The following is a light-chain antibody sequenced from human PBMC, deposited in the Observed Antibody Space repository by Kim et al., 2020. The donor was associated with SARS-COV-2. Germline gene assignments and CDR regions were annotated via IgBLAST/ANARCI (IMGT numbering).Light chain of an antibody. CDR3: LLYYGGAWV. V-gene: IGLV7-43*01. J-gene: IGLJ3*02. CDR2: SVS. CDR1: AGAVISAFY. Sequence: QAVVTQEPSLTVSPGGTVTLTCASSAGAVISAFYPNWFQQKPGQAPRPLIYSVSSKHSWTPARFSGSLLGGKAALTLSGVQPEDEAEYYCLLYYGGAWVFGGGTKVTVL.